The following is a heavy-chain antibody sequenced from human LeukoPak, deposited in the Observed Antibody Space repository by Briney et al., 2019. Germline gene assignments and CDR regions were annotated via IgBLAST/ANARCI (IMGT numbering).Heavy chain of an antibody. D-gene: IGHD1-26*01. CDR1: GVSISSSFYY. V-gene: IGHV4-39*01. CDR3: AKSGGYGLIDY. CDR2: IYYSGST. J-gene: IGHJ4*01. Sequence: SETLSLTCSVSGVSISSSFYYFGWIRQPPGKGLEWIGSIYYSGSTYYNASLKSRVTISLDTSRNQVSLKLNSVTATDTAVYYCAKSGGYGLIDYWGQGTLVSVS.